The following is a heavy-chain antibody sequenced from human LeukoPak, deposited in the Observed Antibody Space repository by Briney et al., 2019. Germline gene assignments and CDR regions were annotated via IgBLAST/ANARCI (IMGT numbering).Heavy chain of an antibody. Sequence: PGGSLRLSCGGPGFAFSDYQFSWIRQAPGKGLKWVSHISRSGSAVYYADSVKGRFTISRDNAKNSLYLQMNSLRAEDTAVYYCARDGVVPAATSHYWGQGTLVTVSS. J-gene: IGHJ4*02. CDR2: ISRSGSAV. V-gene: IGHV3-11*04. CDR1: GFAFSDYQ. CDR3: ARDGVVPAATSHY. D-gene: IGHD2-2*01.